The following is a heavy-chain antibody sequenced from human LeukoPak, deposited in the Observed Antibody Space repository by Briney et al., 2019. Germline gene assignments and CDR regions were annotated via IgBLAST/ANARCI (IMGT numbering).Heavy chain of an antibody. CDR3: ARDLKYGDYLNWFDP. CDR1: GGSISSYY. J-gene: IGHJ5*02. Sequence: SETLSLTCTVSGGSISSYYWSWIRQPPGKGLEWIGYIYYSGSTNYNPSLKSRVTISVDTSKNQFSLKLSSVTAAEPAVYYCARDLKYGDYLNWFDPWGQGTLVTVSS. D-gene: IGHD4-17*01. V-gene: IGHV4-59*01. CDR2: IYYSGST.